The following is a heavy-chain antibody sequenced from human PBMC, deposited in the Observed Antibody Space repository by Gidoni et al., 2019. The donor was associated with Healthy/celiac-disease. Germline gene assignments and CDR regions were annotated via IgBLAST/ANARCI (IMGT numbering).Heavy chain of an antibody. CDR2: ISSSSSYI. Sequence: EVQLVESGGGLVKPGGSLRLSCAASGFTFSSYSMNWVRQAPGKGLEWVSSISSSSSYIYYADSVKGRFTISRDNAKNSLYLQMNSRRAEDTAVYYCARSSTSWFDPWGQGTLVTVSS. D-gene: IGHD2-2*01. V-gene: IGHV3-21*01. CDR1: GFTFSSYS. CDR3: ARSSTSWFDP. J-gene: IGHJ5*02.